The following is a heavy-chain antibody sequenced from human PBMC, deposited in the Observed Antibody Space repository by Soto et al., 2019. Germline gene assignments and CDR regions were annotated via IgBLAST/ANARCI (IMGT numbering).Heavy chain of an antibody. CDR1: GFTFNTYW. D-gene: IGHD5-12*01. CDR3: ATVATNSYDWLDP. CDR2: INSDGTKT. V-gene: IGHV3-74*01. J-gene: IGHJ5*02. Sequence: EVQLVESGGTLVQPGGSLRLSCAASGFTFNTYWMHWFRQAPVKGLVWVSRINSDGTKTTYADSVKGRFTISRDNAKNTVYLQMNSLTAEDTAVYYCATVATNSYDWLDPWGQGTLVTVSS.